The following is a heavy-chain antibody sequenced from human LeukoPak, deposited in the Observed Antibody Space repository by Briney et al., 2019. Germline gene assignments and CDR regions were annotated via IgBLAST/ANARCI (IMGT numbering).Heavy chain of an antibody. D-gene: IGHD3-10*01. J-gene: IGHJ4*02. CDR2: ISAYNGNT. CDR1: GYTFTSYG. Sequence: GASVKVSCKASGYTFTSYGITWVRQAPGQGLEWTGWISAYNGNTNYAQKLQGRVTMTTDTSTSTAYMELRSLRSDDTAVYYCARGGYGSGSYYPIDYWGQGTLVTVSS. V-gene: IGHV1-18*01. CDR3: ARGGYGSGSYYPIDY.